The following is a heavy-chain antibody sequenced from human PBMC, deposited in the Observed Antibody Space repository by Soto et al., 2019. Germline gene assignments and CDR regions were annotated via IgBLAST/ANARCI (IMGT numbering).Heavy chain of an antibody. CDR3: ARDQPGYSYGYGLGY. Sequence: EVQLVESGGGLVKPGGSLRLSCAASGFTFSSYSMNWVRQAPGKGLEWVSSISSSSSYIYYADSVKGRFTISRDNAKNSLYLQRNCLGAEDTAVYYCARDQPGYSYGYGLGYWGQGTLVTVSS. CDR2: ISSSSSYI. J-gene: IGHJ4*02. D-gene: IGHD5-18*01. V-gene: IGHV3-21*01. CDR1: GFTFSSYS.